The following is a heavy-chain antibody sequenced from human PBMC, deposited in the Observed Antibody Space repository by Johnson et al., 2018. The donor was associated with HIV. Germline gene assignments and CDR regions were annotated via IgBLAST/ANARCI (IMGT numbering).Heavy chain of an antibody. V-gene: IGHV3-30*02. J-gene: IGHJ3*02. CDR3: AKESKWESRTPHAFDI. CDR1: GFTFSSYG. CDR2: IRYDGSNK. D-gene: IGHD1-26*01. Sequence: QVQLVESGGGVVQPGGSPRLSCAASGFTFSSYGMHWVRQAPGKGLAWVAFIRYDGSNKYYADSVKGRFTISRDNSKNTLYLQMKSLRAEDTAVYYWAKESKWESRTPHAFDIWGQGTMVTVSS.